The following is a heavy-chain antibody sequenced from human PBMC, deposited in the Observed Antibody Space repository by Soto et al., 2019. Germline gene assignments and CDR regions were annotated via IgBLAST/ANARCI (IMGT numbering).Heavy chain of an antibody. V-gene: IGHV3-30*18. D-gene: IGHD3-3*01. CDR2: ISYDGRNK. CDR3: AKAGGRRFLHFDP. Sequence: QVQLVESGGGVVQPGRSLRLSCAASGFTFNNYGMHWVRQAPGKGLEWVAVISYDGRNKYYADSVKGRFTSSMDNSKNTLYLQINSLRAEDTAVYHCAKAGGRRFLHFDPWGQGTLVTVSS. J-gene: IGHJ5*02. CDR1: GFTFNNYG.